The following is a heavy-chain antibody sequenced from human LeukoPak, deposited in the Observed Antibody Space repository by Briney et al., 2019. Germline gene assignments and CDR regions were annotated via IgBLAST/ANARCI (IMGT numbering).Heavy chain of an antibody. Sequence: GGSLRLSCGASGFTFSNAWMSWVRQAPGKGLEWVGRIKSKTDGGTTDYAAPMKGRFTISRDDSKNTVFPQMNSLKTEDTAVYFCTTYPMVCAINYWGQGTLVTVSS. CDR3: TTYPMVCAINY. J-gene: IGHJ4*02. D-gene: IGHD2-8*01. CDR2: IKSKTDGGTT. V-gene: IGHV3-15*01. CDR1: GFTFSNAW.